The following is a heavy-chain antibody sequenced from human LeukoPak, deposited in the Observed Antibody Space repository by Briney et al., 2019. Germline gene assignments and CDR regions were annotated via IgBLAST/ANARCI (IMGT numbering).Heavy chain of an antibody. V-gene: IGHV4-30-2*01. CDR3: ARYSNTWPYWYFDL. Sequence: SETLSLTCAVSGGSISSGAYSWSWIRQPPGKGLERIGYIYHSGSTYYNPSLKSRVTMSLDRSRNQFSLKLTSVTAADTAVYYCARYSNTWPYWYFDLWGRGTLVTVSS. D-gene: IGHD6-13*01. CDR2: IYHSGST. J-gene: IGHJ2*01. CDR1: GGSISSGAYS.